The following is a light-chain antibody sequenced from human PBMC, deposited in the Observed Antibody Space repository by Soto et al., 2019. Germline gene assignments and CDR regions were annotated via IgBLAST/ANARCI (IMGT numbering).Light chain of an antibody. V-gene: IGLV2-14*02. CDR1: RSDVGGYNL. CDR3: SSYTSRSTLYV. J-gene: IGLJ1*01. Sequence: QSGLTQTASVSGSPGQSITMSCTGTRSDVGGYNLVSWYQQHPGKAPRLLIHDDIKRPSGVSDRFSGSKSGNTASLTISGLQADDEGYYYCSSYTSRSTLYVFGTGTKLTVL. CDR2: DDI.